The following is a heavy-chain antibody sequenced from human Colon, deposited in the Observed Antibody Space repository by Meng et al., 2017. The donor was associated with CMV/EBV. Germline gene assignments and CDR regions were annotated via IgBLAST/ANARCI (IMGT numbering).Heavy chain of an antibody. D-gene: IGHD3-3*01. V-gene: IGHV4-31*03. J-gene: IGHJ5*02. CDR1: GGSISSGGYY. CDR2: IYYSGST. Sequence: SETLSLTRTVSGGSISSGGYYWSWIRQHPGKGLEWIGYIYYSGSTYYNPSLKSRVTISVDTSKNQFSLKLSSVTAADTAVYYCARTNTYYDFWSGYLGVDWFDPWGQGTLVTVSS. CDR3: ARTNTYYDFWSGYLGVDWFDP.